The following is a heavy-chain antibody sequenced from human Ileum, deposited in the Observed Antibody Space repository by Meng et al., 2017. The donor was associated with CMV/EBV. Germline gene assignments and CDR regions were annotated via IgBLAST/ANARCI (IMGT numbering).Heavy chain of an antibody. CDR2: INHNSGDT. D-gene: IGHD3-10*01. CDR1: GDTFIGYY. Sequence: SCKASGDTFIGYYMHWVRQAPGQGLEWMGWINHNSGDTKYAQNFQGRVTMTRDTSISTGNMELSSLRSDDTAVYYCARERAGVAGFDPWGQGTLVTVSS. J-gene: IGHJ5*02. CDR3: ARERAGVAGFDP. V-gene: IGHV1-2*02.